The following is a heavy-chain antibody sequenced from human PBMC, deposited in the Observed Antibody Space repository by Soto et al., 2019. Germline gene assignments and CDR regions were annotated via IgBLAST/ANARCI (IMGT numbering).Heavy chain of an antibody. CDR1: GYTFSNYG. J-gene: IGHJ4*02. V-gene: IGHV1-18*01. Sequence: QVQLVQSGVEVKKPEASVKVSCKASGYTFSNYGISWVRQAPGQGLEWMGWFSSYNGDARYAQNLQGRVTMTTDTSTSTAYMELWSLRSDDTAVYYCAREDSGGLDYWGQGTLVTVSS. CDR2: FSSYNGDA. D-gene: IGHD1-26*01. CDR3: AREDSGGLDY.